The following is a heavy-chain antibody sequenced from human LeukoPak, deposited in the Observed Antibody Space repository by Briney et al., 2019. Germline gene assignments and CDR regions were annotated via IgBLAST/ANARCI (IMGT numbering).Heavy chain of an antibody. CDR3: ARGRSRGVRFDY. V-gene: IGHV3-30*04. D-gene: IGHD3-10*01. CDR2: ISYDGTKK. CDR1: GFTLSNYA. J-gene: IGHJ4*02. Sequence: GRSLRLSCAASGFTLSNYAIHWVRQAPGKGLEWVAVISYDGTKKYYADSVKGRFTISRDNSNNTLYLQMNSLRAEDTAVYYCARGRSRGVRFDYWGQGTLVTVSS.